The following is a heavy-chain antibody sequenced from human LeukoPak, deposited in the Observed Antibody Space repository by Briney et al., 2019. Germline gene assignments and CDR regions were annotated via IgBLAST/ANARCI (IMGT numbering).Heavy chain of an antibody. CDR1: GFTFATYT. CDR3: AREGITAAADH. CDR2: IGATQTYI. V-gene: IGHV3-21*01. J-gene: IGHJ4*02. D-gene: IGHD6-13*01. Sequence: PGGSLRLSCTGAGFTFATYTFNWVRQAPGKGLEWVASIGATQTYIYYADSVKGRFTVSRDNAEKSVYLQMNNLRAEDTGVYYCAREGITAAADHWGQGTLVTVSS.